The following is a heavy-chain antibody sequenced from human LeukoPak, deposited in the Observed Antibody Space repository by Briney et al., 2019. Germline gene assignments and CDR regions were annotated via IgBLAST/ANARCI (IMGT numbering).Heavy chain of an antibody. CDR1: EYTFTGYY. D-gene: IGHD4-17*01. CDR2: INPNTGGT. V-gene: IGHV1-2*02. J-gene: IGHJ4*02. CDR3: ARGPTVTTDY. Sequence: ASVKVSCKASEYTFTGYYIHWVRQAPGQGLEWMGWINPNTGGTNYAQNFQGRVTMTRDTSISTAYMELSRLKSDDTAVYYCARGPTVTTDYWGQGTLVTVSS.